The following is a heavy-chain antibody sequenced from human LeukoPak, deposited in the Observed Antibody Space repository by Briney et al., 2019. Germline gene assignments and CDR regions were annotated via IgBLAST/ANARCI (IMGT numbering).Heavy chain of an antibody. CDR3: ARAPIAAAGTIYFDY. CDR1: GFTFSSYD. CDR2: IGTAGDT. J-gene: IGHJ4*02. V-gene: IGHV3-13*01. D-gene: IGHD6-13*01. Sequence: GGSLRLSCAASGFTFSSYDMHWVRQATGKGLEWVSAIGTAGDTYYPGSVKGRFTISREIAKNSLYLQMNSLRAEDTAVYYCARAPIAAAGTIYFDYWGQGTLVTVSS.